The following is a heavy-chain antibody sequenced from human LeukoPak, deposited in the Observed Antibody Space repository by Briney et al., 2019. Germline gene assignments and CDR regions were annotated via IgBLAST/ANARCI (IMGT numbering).Heavy chain of an antibody. CDR1: GGSISSYY. D-gene: IGHD2-2*01. CDR2: IYFTGST. Sequence: SETLSLTCSVSGGSISSYYWSWIRQPPGKGREWIGYIYFTGSTKYNPSLKSRFTISVDTSKNQFSLKLSSVTAADTAVYYCAREYCSRNNCHGSIDYWGQGTLVTVSS. J-gene: IGHJ4*02. V-gene: IGHV4-59*01. CDR3: AREYCSRNNCHGSIDY.